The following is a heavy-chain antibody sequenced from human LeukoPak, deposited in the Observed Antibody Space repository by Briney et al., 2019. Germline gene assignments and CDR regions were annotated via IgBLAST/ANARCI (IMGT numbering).Heavy chain of an antibody. CDR3: ARGLGLNYFDF. V-gene: IGHV4-59*08. Sequence: SETLSLTCAVSGGSMTNYYWTWIRQPPGRGLEWIGNIFHSGSMNYNPSPKSRDTISIETSKGQISLKLNSVTAADTAVYYCARGLGLNYFDFWGQGTLVTVSS. CDR1: GGSMTNYY. J-gene: IGHJ4*02. CDR2: IFHSGSM.